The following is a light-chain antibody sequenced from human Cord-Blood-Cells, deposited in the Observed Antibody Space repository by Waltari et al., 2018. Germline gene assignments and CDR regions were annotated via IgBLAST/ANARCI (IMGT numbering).Light chain of an antibody. CDR2: DVS. V-gene: IGLV2-14*01. CDR1: SSDVVGNNY. J-gene: IGLJ3*02. CDR3: SSYTSSSTRV. Sequence: QSALTQPASVSGSPGQSITISCTGTSSDVVGNNYVSWYQQHPGKAPKLMIYDVSKRPSGVSNRFSGSKSGNTASLTISGLQAEDEADYYCSSYTSSSTRVFGGGTKLTVL.